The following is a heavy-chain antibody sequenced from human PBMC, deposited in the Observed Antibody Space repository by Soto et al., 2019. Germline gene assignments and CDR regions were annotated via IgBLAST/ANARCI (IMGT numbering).Heavy chain of an antibody. V-gene: IGHV4-31*03. CDR1: GGSISSGGYY. CDR3: ARQGSTRYSYYYYGMDV. CDR2: IYYSGST. J-gene: IGHJ6*02. Sequence: SETLSLTCSVSGGSISSGGYYWSWIRQHPGKGLEWIGYIYYSGSTYYNPSLKSRVTISVDTSKNQFSLKLSSVTAADTAVYYCARQGSTRYSYYYYGMDVWAQGTTVTVSS. D-gene: IGHD3-9*01.